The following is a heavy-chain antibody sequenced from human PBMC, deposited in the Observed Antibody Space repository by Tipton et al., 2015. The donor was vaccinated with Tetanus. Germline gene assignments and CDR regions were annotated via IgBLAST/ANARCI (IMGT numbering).Heavy chain of an antibody. J-gene: IGHJ6*02. CDR3: ARFIVATIGYGMDV. D-gene: IGHD5-12*01. CDR1: GGSISSGGYY. V-gene: IGHV4-31*03. CDR2: IYYSGST. Sequence: TLSLTCTVSGGSISSGGYYWSWIRQHPGKGLEWIGYIYYSGSTYYNPSLKSRVTISVDTSKNQFSLKLSSVTAADTAVYYCARFIVATIGYGMDVWGQGTTVTVSS.